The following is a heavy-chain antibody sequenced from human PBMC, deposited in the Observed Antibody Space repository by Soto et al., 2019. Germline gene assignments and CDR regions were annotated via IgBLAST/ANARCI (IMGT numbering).Heavy chain of an antibody. V-gene: IGHV1-18*04. Sequence: ASVKVSCKASGYTFTSYGISWVRQAPGQGLEGMGWISAYNGNTNYAQKLQGRVTMTTDTSTSTAYMELRSLRSDDTAVYYCARGPHHAPKTYYYDSSGYYYDWFDPWGQGTLVTVSS. D-gene: IGHD3-22*01. CDR3: ARGPHHAPKTYYYDSSGYYYDWFDP. CDR2: ISAYNGNT. J-gene: IGHJ5*02. CDR1: GYTFTSYG.